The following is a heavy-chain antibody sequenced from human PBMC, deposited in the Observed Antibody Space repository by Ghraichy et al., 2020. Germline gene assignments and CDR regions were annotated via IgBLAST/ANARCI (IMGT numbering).Heavy chain of an antibody. CDR1: GFTFSNFW. J-gene: IGHJ5*01. V-gene: IGHV3-74*01. D-gene: IGHD4/OR15-4a*01. CDR3: VRLDYGVNSWLGS. CDR2: ISSDGTFT. Sequence: GGSLRLSCAASGFTFSNFWMHWVRQAPGKGLVWVSLISSDGTFTNYADSVKGRFTISRDNAKNTLYLQMNSLRVEDTAVYYCVRLDYGVNSWLGSWGQGTLVSVSS.